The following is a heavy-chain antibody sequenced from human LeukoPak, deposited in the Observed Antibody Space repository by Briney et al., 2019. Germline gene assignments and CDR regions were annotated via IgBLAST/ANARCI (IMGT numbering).Heavy chain of an antibody. Sequence: GGSLRLSCAASEFTFSSYFMNWVRQTPGKGLEWVSSISSGSTYIYYADSVKGRFTISRDNAKNSLYLQMNSLRAEDTAVYYCARDVGVIHFDYWGQGTLVTVSS. J-gene: IGHJ4*02. CDR3: ARDVGVIHFDY. CDR2: ISSGSTYI. D-gene: IGHD2-21*01. CDR1: EFTFSSYF. V-gene: IGHV3-21*01.